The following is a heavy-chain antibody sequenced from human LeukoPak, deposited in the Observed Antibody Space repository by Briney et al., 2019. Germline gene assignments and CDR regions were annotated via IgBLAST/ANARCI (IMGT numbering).Heavy chain of an antibody. CDR3: ARGDSRSPRNAFDI. V-gene: IGHV1-46*01. CDR1: GYTFSSYY. J-gene: IGHJ3*02. D-gene: IGHD6-13*01. Sequence: ASVKVSCKASGYTFSSYYMHWVRQAPGQGLEWMGIISPSGSSTSHAQKFQGRVTMTRDTSTATVSMEVSSLRSDDMAVYYCARGDSRSPRNAFDIWGQGTMVTVSS. CDR2: ISPSGSST.